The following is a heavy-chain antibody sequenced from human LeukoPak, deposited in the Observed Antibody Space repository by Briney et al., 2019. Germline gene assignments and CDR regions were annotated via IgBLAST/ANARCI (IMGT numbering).Heavy chain of an antibody. J-gene: IGHJ4*02. CDR3: AKGGDCGGDCYNSLTDY. V-gene: IGHV3-9*01. CDR1: GFTFSSYA. CDR2: ISWNSGSI. Sequence: GGSLRLSCAASGFTFSSYAMSWVRQAPGKGLEWVSGISWNSGSIGYADSVKGRFTISRDNAKNSLYLQMNSLRAEDTALYYCAKGGDCGGDCYNSLTDYWGQGTLVTVSS. D-gene: IGHD2-21*02.